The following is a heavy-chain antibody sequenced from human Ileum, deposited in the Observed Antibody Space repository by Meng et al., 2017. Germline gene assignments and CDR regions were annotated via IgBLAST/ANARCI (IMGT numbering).Heavy chain of an antibody. D-gene: IGHD3-10*02. V-gene: IGHV4-4*02. CDR2: VYHSGST. CDR1: CGSIESNNW. Sequence: HVPLQEPGPVMVKTSETLSLLCSVSCGSIESNNWWTWIRQPPGQGLEWIGEVYHSGSTHYNPSLQSRVTISIDNSKNRFSLSLNSVTAADTAIYYCARADYVRYFDLWGRGTLVTVSS. CDR3: ARADYVRYFDL. J-gene: IGHJ2*01.